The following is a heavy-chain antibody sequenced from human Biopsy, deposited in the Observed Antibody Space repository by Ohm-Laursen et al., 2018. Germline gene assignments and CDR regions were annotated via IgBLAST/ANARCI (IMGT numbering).Heavy chain of an antibody. D-gene: IGHD1-26*01. J-gene: IGHJ6*02. CDR2: IWYDGTDK. CDR3: ARDPIVGSKADGMDV. Sequence: SLRLSCSAFGFTFSGYGMHWVRQAPGKGLEWVAVIWYDGTDKFYADSVKGRFTISRDNSRNTVYLQMNSLRAEDTAIYYCARDPIVGSKADGMDVWGQGTTVTVSS. CDR1: GFTFSGYG. V-gene: IGHV3-33*01.